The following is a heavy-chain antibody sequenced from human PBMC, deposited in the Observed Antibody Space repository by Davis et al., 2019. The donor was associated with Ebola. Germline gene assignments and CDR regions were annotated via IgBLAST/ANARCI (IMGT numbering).Heavy chain of an antibody. D-gene: IGHD2-21*02. V-gene: IGHV3-21*01. CDR2: ISSSSNYI. J-gene: IGHJ2*01. Sequence: GESLKISCAASGFTFNKYGMHWVRQAPGKGLEWVSFISSSSNYIYYADSVKGRFTVSRDNAKNSLYLQMNSLSAEDTAVYYCVRDPALVVTGGGWFFGLWGRGTLVTVSS. CDR1: GFTFNKYG. CDR3: VRDPALVVTGGGWFFGL.